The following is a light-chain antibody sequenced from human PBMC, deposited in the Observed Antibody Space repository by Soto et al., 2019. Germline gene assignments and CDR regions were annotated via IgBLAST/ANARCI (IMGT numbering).Light chain of an antibody. V-gene: IGKV1-5*01. CDR1: QSILSW. CDR2: DAS. J-gene: IGKJ1*01. Sequence: DIQMTQSPSTLSASVGDRVTITCRASQSILSWLAWYQHKAGKDPKLLIYDASSLESGVPSRYSGSRSGSEFTLTINKLQPDDIATYYCQQYDTYCTFGQGTKVEI. CDR3: QQYDTYCT.